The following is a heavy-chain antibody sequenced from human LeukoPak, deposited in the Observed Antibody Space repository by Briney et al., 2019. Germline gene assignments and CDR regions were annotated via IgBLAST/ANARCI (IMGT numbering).Heavy chain of an antibody. V-gene: IGHV3-74*01. CDR2: ISSDGSVI. D-gene: IGHD2-2*01. CDR1: GVPFSASW. CDR3: AKDSWCSSTSCYPGY. Sequence: PSGGSLRLSRAASGVPFSASWMLWVRQAPGKGLAWVSHISSDGSVIVYADSVKGRFTISRDNSKNTLYLQMNSLRAEDTAVYYCAKDSWCSSTSCYPGYWGQGTLVTVSS. J-gene: IGHJ4*02.